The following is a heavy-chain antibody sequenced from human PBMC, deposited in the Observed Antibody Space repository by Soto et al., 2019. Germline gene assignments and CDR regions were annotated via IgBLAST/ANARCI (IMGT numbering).Heavy chain of an antibody. D-gene: IGHD4-17*01. J-gene: IGHJ6*03. CDR1: GYSFTSYW. V-gene: IGHV5-51*01. CDR3: ARHGLFYGDNYYYYYMDV. CDR2: IYPGDSDT. Sequence: GESLKISCKGSGYSFTSYWIGWVRQMPGKGLEWMGIIYPGDSDTRYSPSFQGQVTISADKSISTAYLQWSSLKASDTAMYYCARHGLFYGDNYYYYYMDVWGKGTTVTVSS.